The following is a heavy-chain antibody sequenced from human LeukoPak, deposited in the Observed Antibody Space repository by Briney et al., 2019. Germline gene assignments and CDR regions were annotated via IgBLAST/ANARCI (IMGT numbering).Heavy chain of an antibody. D-gene: IGHD4-17*01. CDR1: GGSFSGYY. J-gene: IGHJ6*03. V-gene: IGHV4-34*01. Sequence: SETLSVTCVDYGGSFSGYYWSWLRQPPRKGVEWMGEINHSGSTNYNPSLKSRVTISLDTSKTQFSLKLSSVTAADTAVYYCARGRGDYAINYYYYSYMAVWGKGTTVTVSS. CDR2: INHSGST. CDR3: ARGRGDYAINYYYYSYMAV.